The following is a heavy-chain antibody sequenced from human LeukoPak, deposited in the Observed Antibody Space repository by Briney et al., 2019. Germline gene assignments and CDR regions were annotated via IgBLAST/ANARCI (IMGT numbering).Heavy chain of an antibody. Sequence: GGSLRLSWAASGFTFSTSDMHWVRQATGKGLEWVSAIGTAGDTYYPDSVKGRFTISRENVKHSLYLQMNSLRAGDTAVYYCARLRSAAFDIWGQGTMVTVSS. J-gene: IGHJ3*02. V-gene: IGHV3-13*01. CDR2: IGTAGDT. D-gene: IGHD4-17*01. CDR1: GFTFSTSD. CDR3: ARLRSAAFDI.